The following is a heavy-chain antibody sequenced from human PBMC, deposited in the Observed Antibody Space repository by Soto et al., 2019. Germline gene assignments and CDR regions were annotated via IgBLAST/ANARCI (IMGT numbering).Heavy chain of an antibody. J-gene: IGHJ4*02. CDR3: ARAAANSGTTFSPFNY. CDR1: CGSMSSGGYY. V-gene: IGHV4-31*03. D-gene: IGHD3-16*01. CDR2: IYYSGST. Sequence: KTSETLSLTCTVSCGSMSSGGYYWSWIRQHPGKGLEWIGYIYYSGSTYYNPSLKSRVTISVDTSKNQFSLKLSSVTAADTAVYYRARAAANSGTTFSPFNYWGQGTRVIVAT.